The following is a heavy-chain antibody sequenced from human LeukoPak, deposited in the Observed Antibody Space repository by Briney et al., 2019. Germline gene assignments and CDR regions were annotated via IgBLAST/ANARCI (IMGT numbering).Heavy chain of an antibody. CDR2: IKQDGSEK. V-gene: IGHV3-7*01. CDR3: ARDPLDISRWTNAFDI. D-gene: IGHD5-12*01. CDR1: GFTFSSYW. Sequence: PGGSLRLSCAASGFTFSSYWMSWVRQAPGKGLEWVANIKQDGSEKYYVDSVKGRFTISRDNSKSTLHLQMHGLRAEDTAVYYCARDPLDISRWTNAFDIWGQGTTVIVS. J-gene: IGHJ3*02.